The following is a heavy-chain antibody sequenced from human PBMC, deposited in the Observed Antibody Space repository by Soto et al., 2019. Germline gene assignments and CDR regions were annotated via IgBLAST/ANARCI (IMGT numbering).Heavy chain of an antibody. CDR3: VRFVRSCSGTTCYTRADV. J-gene: IGHJ6*02. D-gene: IGHD2-2*02. CDR1: GGSVSSDTHY. V-gene: IGHV4-61*01. CDR2: IYSSGST. Sequence: QVQLQESGPRLVKPSETVSLTCTVSGGSVSSDTHYWSWIRLPPGKRLEWIGFIYSSGSTNYNPSLKSRVTMSVDTSKNQFSLKLRSVIVADTAVYHCVRFVRSCSGTTCYTRADVWGQGTTVSVSS.